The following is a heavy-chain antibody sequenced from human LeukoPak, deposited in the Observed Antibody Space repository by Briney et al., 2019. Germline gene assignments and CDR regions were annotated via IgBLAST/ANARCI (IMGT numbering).Heavy chain of an antibody. Sequence: SETLSLTCTVSGGSISSSSYYWGWIRQPPGKGLEWIGSIYYSGSTYYNPSLKSRVTISVDTSKNQFSLKLSSVTAADTAVYYCARHQRRKWGFGYCSSTSCPHPFDYWGQGTLVTVSS. CDR2: IYYSGST. CDR1: GGSISSSSYY. CDR3: ARHQRRKWGFGYCSSTSCPHPFDY. J-gene: IGHJ4*02. V-gene: IGHV4-39*01. D-gene: IGHD2-2*03.